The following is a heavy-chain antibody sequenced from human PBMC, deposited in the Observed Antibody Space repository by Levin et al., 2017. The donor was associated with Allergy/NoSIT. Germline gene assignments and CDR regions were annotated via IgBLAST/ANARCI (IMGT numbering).Heavy chain of an antibody. D-gene: IGHD1-7*01. CDR3: ARGENYPDQWPQFDY. J-gene: IGHJ4*02. CDR1: GYTFTSYG. V-gene: IGHV1-18*01. Sequence: ASVKVSCKASGYTFTSYGISWVRQAPGQGLEWMGWISAYNGNTNYAQKLQGRVTMTTDTSTSTAYMELRSLRSDDTAVYYCARGENYPDQWPQFDYWGQGTLVTVSS. CDR2: ISAYNGNT.